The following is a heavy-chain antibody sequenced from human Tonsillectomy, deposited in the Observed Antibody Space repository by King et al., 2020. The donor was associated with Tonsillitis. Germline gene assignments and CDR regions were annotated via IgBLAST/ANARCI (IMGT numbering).Heavy chain of an antibody. D-gene: IGHD6-13*01. CDR3: ARAAQQLVEVGYYDY. J-gene: IGHJ4*02. CDR2: IWFDGSNK. Sequence: VQLVESGGGVVQPGRSLRLSCAASGFIFSSYGMHWVRQAPGKGLEWVAVIWFDGSNKDCADSVKGRFTISRDNSKNTLYLQMNSLRAEDTSVYYCARAAQQLVEVGYYDYWGQGTLVTVSS. V-gene: IGHV3-33*08. CDR1: GFIFSSYG.